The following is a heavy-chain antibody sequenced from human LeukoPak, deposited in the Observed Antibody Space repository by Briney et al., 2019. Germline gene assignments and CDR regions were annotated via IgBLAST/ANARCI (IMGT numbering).Heavy chain of an antibody. D-gene: IGHD1-1*01. V-gene: IGHV4-59*01. CDR2: IHDSGST. J-gene: IGHJ6*02. CDR1: GGSISGYY. CDR3: ARARTTFYYYYGMDV. Sequence: SETLSLTCTVSGGSISGYYWIWIRQSPGKGLEWIGHIHDSGSTTYNPSLKSRVTISVDTSKNQFSLKLSSVTAADTAVYYCARARTTFYYYYGMDVWGQGTTVTVSS.